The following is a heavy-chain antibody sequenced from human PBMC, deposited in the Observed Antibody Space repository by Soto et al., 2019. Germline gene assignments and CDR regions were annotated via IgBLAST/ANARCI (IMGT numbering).Heavy chain of an antibody. J-gene: IGHJ6*02. CDR2: IWYDGSNK. Sequence: GGSLRLSCAASGFTFSSYGMHWVRQAPGKGLEWVAVIWYDGSNKYYADSVKGRFTISRDNSKNTLYLQMNSLRAEDTAVYYCARSSGYFDWFNGMDVWGQGTTVTVSS. CDR1: GFTFSSYG. CDR3: ARSSGYFDWFNGMDV. V-gene: IGHV3-33*01. D-gene: IGHD3-9*01.